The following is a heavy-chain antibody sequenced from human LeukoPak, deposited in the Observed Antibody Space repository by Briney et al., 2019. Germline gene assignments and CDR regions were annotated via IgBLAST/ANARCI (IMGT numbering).Heavy chain of an antibody. V-gene: IGHV1-8*01. CDR3: TREYRHQPD. D-gene: IGHD2-2*01. Sequence: ASVKVSCKASGYTFTSYDINWMRQATGQGLEWMGWMNANSGNIGYAQKFQGRFAMTWDTSIGTAYMELSSLRSEDTAVYYCTREYRHQPDWGQGTLVTVSS. J-gene: IGHJ4*02. CDR2: MNANSGNI. CDR1: GYTFTSYD.